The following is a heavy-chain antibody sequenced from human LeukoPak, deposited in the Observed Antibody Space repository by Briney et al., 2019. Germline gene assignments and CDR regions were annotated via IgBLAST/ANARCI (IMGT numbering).Heavy chain of an antibody. V-gene: IGHV1-69*05. CDR1: GGTFSIYA. CDR2: IIPIFGTA. Sequence: ASVTVSCKASGGTFSIYAISWVRQAPGQGLEWMGGIIPIFGTANYAQKFQGRVTITTDESTSTAYMELSSLRSEDTAVYYCASGWTDYYYYMDVWGKGTTVTVSS. D-gene: IGHD2-15*01. CDR3: ASGWTDYYYYMDV. J-gene: IGHJ6*03.